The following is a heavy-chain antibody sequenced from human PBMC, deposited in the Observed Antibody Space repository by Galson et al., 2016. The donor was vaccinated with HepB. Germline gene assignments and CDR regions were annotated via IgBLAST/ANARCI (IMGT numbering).Heavy chain of an antibody. CDR1: GFNFKSYA. D-gene: IGHD4-17*01. Sequence: SLRLSCAASGFNFKSYALSWVRQAPGKGLEWLSTILGSGTKSYYADSVKGRLMISRDNSKNLLYLQLNSLRVDDTAIYYCAQCDGDYEFFQHWGQGTLVTVSS. V-gene: IGHV3-23*01. J-gene: IGHJ1*01. CDR2: ILGSGTKS. CDR3: AQCDGDYEFFQH.